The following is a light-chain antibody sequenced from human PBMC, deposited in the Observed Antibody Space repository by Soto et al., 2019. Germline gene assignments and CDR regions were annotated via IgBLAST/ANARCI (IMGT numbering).Light chain of an antibody. CDR2: TAS. CDR1: QSVASSF. J-gene: IGKJ4*01. CDR3: HKYGPSPLA. Sequence: EIVLTQSPGTLSLSPGARATLSCRASQSVASSFIAWFQQKPGQPPRLLIYTASSRAPGIPDRFTASGSGTDFTLTISRLEPEDFAVYYCHKYGPSPLAFGQGTKVEI. V-gene: IGKV3-20*01.